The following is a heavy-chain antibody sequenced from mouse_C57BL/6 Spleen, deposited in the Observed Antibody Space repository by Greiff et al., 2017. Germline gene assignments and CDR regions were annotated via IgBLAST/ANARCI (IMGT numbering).Heavy chain of an antibody. CDR1: GYSITSGYY. D-gene: IGHD3-2*02. V-gene: IGHV3-6*01. CDR2: ISYDGSN. Sequence: EVHLVESGPGLVKPSQSLSLTCSVTGYSITSGYYWNWIRQFPGNKLEWMGYISYDGSNNYNPSLKNRISITRDTSKNQFFLKLNSVTTEDTATYYCARGGQLRRQGYAMDYWGQGTSVTVSS. CDR3: ARGGQLRRQGYAMDY. J-gene: IGHJ4*01.